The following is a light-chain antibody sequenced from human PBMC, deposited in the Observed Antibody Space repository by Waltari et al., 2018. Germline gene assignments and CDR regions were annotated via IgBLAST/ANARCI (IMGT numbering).Light chain of an antibody. Sequence: DIQMTQSPSSVSASEGVRVTITCRASQGISTCLAWYQQKPGKAPKLLIYAASTLQSGVPSRFSGNGSRTYFALTNSVLQPEDCATYFCQQGNSFPPTFGQGTRVEV. CDR1: QGISTC. V-gene: IGKV1-12*01. J-gene: IGKJ1*01. CDR2: AAS. CDR3: QQGNSFPPT.